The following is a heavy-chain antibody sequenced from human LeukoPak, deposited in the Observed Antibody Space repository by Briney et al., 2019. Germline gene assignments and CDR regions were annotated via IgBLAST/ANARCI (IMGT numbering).Heavy chain of an antibody. CDR2: ISSSSSYI. D-gene: IGHD3-3*01. CDR3: ARPYYDFWSGPNRGSFDY. Sequence: GGSLRLSCAASGFTFSSYSINWVRRAPGKGLEWVSSISSSSSYIYYADSVKGRFTISRDNAKNSLYLQMNSLRAEDTAVYYCARPYYDFWSGPNRGSFDYWGQGTLVTVSS. V-gene: IGHV3-21*01. CDR1: GFTFSSYS. J-gene: IGHJ4*02.